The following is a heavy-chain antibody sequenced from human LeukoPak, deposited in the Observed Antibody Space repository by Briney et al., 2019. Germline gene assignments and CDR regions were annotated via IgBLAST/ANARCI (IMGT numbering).Heavy chain of an antibody. CDR1: GFTFSSFG. Sequence: PGGSVRLSCAASGFTFSSFGMNWVRQAPGKGLEWVSYISRSASTTYYADSAEGRFIISRDNAKSSLSLQVNGLRDEDTAVYYCANILPPRGLQKDYYYYYGMDVWGQGTTVTVSS. CDR2: ISRSASTT. V-gene: IGHV3-48*02. J-gene: IGHJ6*02. CDR3: ANILPPRGLQKDYYYYYGMDV. D-gene: IGHD3-9*01.